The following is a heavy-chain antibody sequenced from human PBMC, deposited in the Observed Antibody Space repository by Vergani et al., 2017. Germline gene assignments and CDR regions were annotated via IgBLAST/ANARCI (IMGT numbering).Heavy chain of an antibody. CDR1: EFTFSDVW. Sequence: EGQLVESGGGLVKPGGSLRLSCAASEFTFSDVWMSWVRQAPGKGLEWVARIKSNADGGSADYAASVKGRFIISRDNSKNTLYLQMNSLRAEDTAVYYCASSGSNGEDYFDFWGQGTLVSVSS. J-gene: IGHJ4*02. CDR3: ASSGSNGEDYFDF. D-gene: IGHD1-26*01. CDR2: IKSNADGGSA. V-gene: IGHV3-15*01.